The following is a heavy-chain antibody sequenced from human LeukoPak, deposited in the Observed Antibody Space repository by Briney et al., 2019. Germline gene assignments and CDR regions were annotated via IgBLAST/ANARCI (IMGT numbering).Heavy chain of an antibody. V-gene: IGHV3-74*01. CDR2: INSDGSST. Sequence: GGSLRLSCAASGFTFSSYSMNWVRQAPGKGLVWVSRINSDGSSTSYADSVKGRFTISRDNAKNTLYLQMNSLRAEDTAVYYCARDKGVIGTFDYWGQGTLVTVSS. J-gene: IGHJ4*02. CDR1: GFTFSSYS. D-gene: IGHD3-16*02. CDR3: ARDKGVIGTFDY.